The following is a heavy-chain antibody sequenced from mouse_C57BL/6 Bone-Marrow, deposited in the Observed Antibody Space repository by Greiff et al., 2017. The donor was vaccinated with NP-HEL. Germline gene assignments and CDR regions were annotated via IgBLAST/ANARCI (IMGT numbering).Heavy chain of an antibody. J-gene: IGHJ4*01. D-gene: IGHD6-1*01. V-gene: IGHV1-26*01. CDR2: INPNNGGT. CDR1: GYTFTDYY. CDR3: ARMAAMDY. Sequence: EVQLQQSGPELVKPGASVKISCKASGYTFTDYYMNWVKQSHGKSLEWIGDINPNNGGTSYNQKFKGKATLTVDTSSSTAYMQLSSLTSEDSAVYYCARMAAMDYWGQGTSVTVSS.